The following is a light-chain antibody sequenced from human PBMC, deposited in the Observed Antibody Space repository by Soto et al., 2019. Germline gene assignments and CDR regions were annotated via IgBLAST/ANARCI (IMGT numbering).Light chain of an antibody. Sequence: EIVLTQSPGTLSLSPGERATLSCRASQSLSSSYLAWHQQKPGQAPRLVIYGAFSRATGIPDRFSGSGSGTDFNLTISRLEPEDFAVYYCQQYGSLITFGQGTRLEIK. CDR3: QQYGSLIT. CDR1: QSLSSSY. CDR2: GAF. V-gene: IGKV3-20*01. J-gene: IGKJ5*01.